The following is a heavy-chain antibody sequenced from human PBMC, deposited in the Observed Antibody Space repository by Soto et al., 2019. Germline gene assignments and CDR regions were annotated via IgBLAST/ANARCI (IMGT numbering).Heavy chain of an antibody. D-gene: IGHD1-7*01. CDR3: ANDSVGGTFYNTLAF. J-gene: IGHJ4*02. Sequence: PGGSLGLACQASGFNFDNYGMHWVRQAPGKGLEWVAVITYDGSFQYYADSVKGRFTISRDNSKNTLSLHLNTLKPEDTAVYHCANDSVGGTFYNTLAFWGQGTLLTLSS. CDR2: ITYDGSFQ. CDR1: GFNFDNYG. V-gene: IGHV3-30*18.